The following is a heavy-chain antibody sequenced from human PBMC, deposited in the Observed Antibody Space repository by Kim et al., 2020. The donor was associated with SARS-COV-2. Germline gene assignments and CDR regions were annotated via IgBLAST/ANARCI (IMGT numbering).Heavy chain of an antibody. D-gene: IGHD5-12*01. CDR1: GCSITSVGYY. CDR2: IYYSGST. V-gene: IGHV4-31*03. J-gene: IGHJ3*02. CDR3: ARSAGGYFETVDSFNI. Sequence: SETLSLTCSVSGCSITSVGYYWSWIRHLPGKGLEWIGYIYYSGSTYSHPSLKSRLSLSRDTSNNRFSLTFTSMTAAATAYYYCARSAGGYFETVDSFNI.